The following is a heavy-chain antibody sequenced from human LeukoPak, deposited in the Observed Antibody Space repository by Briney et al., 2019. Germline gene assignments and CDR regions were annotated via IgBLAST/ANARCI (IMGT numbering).Heavy chain of an antibody. CDR3: ARRVLDCSSTSCYTGYAFDI. V-gene: IGHV4-38-2*01. CDR1: GYSISSGYY. D-gene: IGHD2-2*02. J-gene: IGHJ3*02. Sequence: SETLSLTCAVSGYSISSGYYWGWIRQPPGKGLEWIGSIYHSGSTYYNPSLKSRVTISVDTSKNQFSLKLSSVTAADTAVYYCARRVLDCSSTSCYTGYAFDIWGQGTMATVSS. CDR2: IYHSGST.